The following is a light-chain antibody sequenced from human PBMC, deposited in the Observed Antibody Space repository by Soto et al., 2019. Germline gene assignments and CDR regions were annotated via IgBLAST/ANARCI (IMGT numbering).Light chain of an antibody. CDR3: QQRSTWPLT. J-gene: IGKJ4*01. CDR1: QSIGIY. CDR2: EAS. V-gene: IGKV3-11*01. Sequence: EIVLTQSPATLSLSPGDRATLSCRASQSIGIYLAWYQQTPGQSPRLLIYEASNSATGVPAKFSGTGSGTDFTLTISSLESEDFGIYYCQQRSTWPLTFGGGTRVEI.